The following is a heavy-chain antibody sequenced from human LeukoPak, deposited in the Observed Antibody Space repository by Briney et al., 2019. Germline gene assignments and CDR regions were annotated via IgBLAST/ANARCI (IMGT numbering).Heavy chain of an antibody. Sequence: KPGGSLRLSCAASGFTFSSYSMNWVRQAPGKGLEWVSSISSSSSYIYYADSVKGRFTISRDNAKNSLYLQMNSLRAEDTAVYYCARGQDTVVTSRDAFDIWGQGTMVTVSS. CDR3: ARGQDTVVTSRDAFDI. J-gene: IGHJ3*02. CDR2: ISSSSSYI. D-gene: IGHD4-23*01. V-gene: IGHV3-21*01. CDR1: GFTFSSYS.